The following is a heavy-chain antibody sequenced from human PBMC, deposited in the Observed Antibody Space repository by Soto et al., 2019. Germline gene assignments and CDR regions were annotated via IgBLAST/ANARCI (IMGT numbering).Heavy chain of an antibody. CDR1: GGTFSSYA. Sequence: ASVKVSCKASGGTFSSYAISWVRQAPGQGLEWMGGIIPIFGTANYAQKFQGRVTITADESTSTAYMELSSLRSEDTAVYYCARSGQNVGGGRGGDYGWRDYYYYGMDVWGQGTTVTVSS. D-gene: IGHD4-17*01. J-gene: IGHJ6*02. V-gene: IGHV1-69*13. CDR3: ARSGQNVGGGRGGDYGWRDYYYYGMDV. CDR2: IIPIFGTA.